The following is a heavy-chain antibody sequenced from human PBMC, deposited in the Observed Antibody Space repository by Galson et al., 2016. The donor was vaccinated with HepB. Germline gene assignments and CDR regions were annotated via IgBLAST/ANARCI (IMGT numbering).Heavy chain of an antibody. CDR3: ARDRGFYSSTWD. D-gene: IGHD2-2*01. V-gene: IGHV3-23*01. CDR1: GFTFSSYA. CDR2: ISGDGAP. Sequence: SLRLSCAASGFTFSSYAMSWVRQAPGKGLEWVSSISGDGAPSYVDSMKGRFTISGDNSKDTLYRQMISLRAEDTAVYYCARDRGFYSSTWDWGQGTLVTVSS. J-gene: IGHJ4*02.